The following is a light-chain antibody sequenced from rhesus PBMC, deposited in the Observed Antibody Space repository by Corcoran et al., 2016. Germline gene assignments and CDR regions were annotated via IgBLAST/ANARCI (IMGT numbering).Light chain of an antibody. CDR3: LQHSDWPHS. Sequence: EIVLTQSPATLSLSPGERATLSCRASQSVGSNLAWYQQKPGQAPRLLIYGASSRAPGIPDRFSGSGSGTDFTLPLISLEPEDVAVYYCLQHSDWPHSFGQGTTVEIK. V-gene: IGKV3-24*01. CDR2: GAS. J-gene: IGKJ2*01. CDR1: QSVGSN.